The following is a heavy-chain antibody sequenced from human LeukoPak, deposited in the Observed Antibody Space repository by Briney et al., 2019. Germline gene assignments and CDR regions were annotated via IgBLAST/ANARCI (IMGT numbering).Heavy chain of an antibody. D-gene: IGHD3-3*01. J-gene: IGHJ6*02. Sequence: PSETLSLTCNVSGGSISSGPYYWIWIRQHPGKGLEWIGYITYSGNTYYYPALNSRVTVSLDTSKTQFSLKLSSVTAADTAVYYCARIAYDALGSYYYGMDVWGQGTTVTVSS. CDR3: ARIAYDALGSYYYGMDV. V-gene: IGHV4-31*03. CDR1: GGSISSGPYY. CDR2: ITYSGNT.